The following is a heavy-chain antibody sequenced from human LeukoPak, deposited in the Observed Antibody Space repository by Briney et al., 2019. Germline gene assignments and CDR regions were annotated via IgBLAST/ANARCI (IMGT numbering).Heavy chain of an antibody. V-gene: IGHV3-53*01. CDR2: IHSGGST. J-gene: IGHJ4*02. CDR3: AKAYSGSGYFDY. D-gene: IGHD2-15*01. Sequence: PGGSLRLSCAASGFTVSSNYMSWVRQAPGKGLEWVSVIHSGGSTYYADSVKGRFTISRENSKNTLYLQMNSLRAEDTAVYYCAKAYSGSGYFDYWGQGTLVTVSS. CDR1: GFTVSSNY.